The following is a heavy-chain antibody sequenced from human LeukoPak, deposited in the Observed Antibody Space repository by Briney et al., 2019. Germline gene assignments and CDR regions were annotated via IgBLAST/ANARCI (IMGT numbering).Heavy chain of an antibody. CDR1: GASISGSGYY. J-gene: IGHJ5*02. D-gene: IGHD3-10*01. V-gene: IGHV4-39*07. CDR2: IYYSGST. Sequence: SETLSLTCAVSGASISGSGYYWGWIRQPPGKGLEWIGNIYYSGSTYYNASLQSRVTISIDTSKNQFSLKLSSVTAADTAVYYCAREALMYYYGSGSYLNWFDPWGQGTLVTVSS. CDR3: AREALMYYYGSGSYLNWFDP.